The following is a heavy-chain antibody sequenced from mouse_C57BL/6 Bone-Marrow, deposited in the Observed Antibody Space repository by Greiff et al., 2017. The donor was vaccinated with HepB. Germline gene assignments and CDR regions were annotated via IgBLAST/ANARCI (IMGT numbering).Heavy chain of an antibody. Sequence: EVKLVESGPGMVKPSQSLSLTCTVTGYSITSGYDWHWIRHFPGNKLEWMGYISYSGSNNYNPSLKSRISITHDTSKNHFFLKLNSVTTEDTATYYCAREGYYGSSYAWFAYWGQGTLVTVSA. CDR3: AREGYYGSSYAWFAY. CDR1: GYSITSGYD. CDR2: ISYSGSN. D-gene: IGHD1-1*01. V-gene: IGHV3-1*01. J-gene: IGHJ3*01.